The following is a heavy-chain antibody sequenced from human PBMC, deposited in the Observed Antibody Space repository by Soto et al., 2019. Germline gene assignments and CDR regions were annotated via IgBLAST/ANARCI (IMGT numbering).Heavy chain of an antibody. D-gene: IGHD5-12*01. Sequence: SETLSLTCAVSGGSIISGGYSWSWIRQPPGKGLEWIGYIYHSGSTYYNPSLKSRVTISVDRSKNQFSLKLSSVTAADTAVYYCARAYSGYDFLPGGYYYGMDVWGQGTTVTVSS. CDR3: ARAYSGYDFLPGGYYYGMDV. CDR1: GGSIISGGYS. CDR2: IYHSGST. V-gene: IGHV4-30-2*01. J-gene: IGHJ6*02.